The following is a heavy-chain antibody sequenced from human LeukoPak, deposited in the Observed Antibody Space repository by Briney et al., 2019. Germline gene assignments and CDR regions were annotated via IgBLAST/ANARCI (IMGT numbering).Heavy chain of an antibody. CDR1: GYIFTGYY. Sequence: ASVKVSCKASGYIFTGYYMHWVRQAPGQGLEWMGWINPNSGGTNYAQKFQGRVTMTRDTSISTAYMELSRLRSDDTAVYYCARDPVAGINYYYYYYMDVWGKGTTVTVSS. D-gene: IGHD6-19*01. CDR2: INPNSGGT. V-gene: IGHV1-2*02. CDR3: ARDPVAGINYYYYYYMDV. J-gene: IGHJ6*03.